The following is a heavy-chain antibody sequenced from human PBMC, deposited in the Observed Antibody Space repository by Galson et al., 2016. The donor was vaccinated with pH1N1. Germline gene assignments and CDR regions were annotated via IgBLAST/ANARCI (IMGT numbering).Heavy chain of an antibody. CDR3: ASPSPFYGSSGYYLHFRD. D-gene: IGHD3-22*01. J-gene: IGHJ4*02. Sequence: SVKVSCKASRGTFRTYVISWVRQAPGQGLEWMGGIIPIFGTAKYAQKFQGRVTITADESTSTAYMELSSLRSEDTAVCYCASPSPFYGSSGYYLHFRDWGQGTLVTVSS. CDR2: IIPIFGTA. CDR1: RGTFRTYV. V-gene: IGHV1-69*13.